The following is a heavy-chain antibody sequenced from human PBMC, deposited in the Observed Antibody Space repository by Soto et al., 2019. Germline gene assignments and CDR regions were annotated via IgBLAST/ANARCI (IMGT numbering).Heavy chain of an antibody. CDR3: ARIIADWYFDL. CDR2: IYPSDSDV. D-gene: IGHD3-16*02. Sequence: EVQLVQSGAEVKKPGESLKISCKGSGYSFALYWIGWVRQMPGKDLEWMGIIYPSDSDVRYSPSFQGQVTMSADKSISSVYLQLNSLKASDTAMYYCARIIADWYFDLWGRGTLVTVSS. J-gene: IGHJ2*01. CDR1: GYSFALYW. V-gene: IGHV5-51*01.